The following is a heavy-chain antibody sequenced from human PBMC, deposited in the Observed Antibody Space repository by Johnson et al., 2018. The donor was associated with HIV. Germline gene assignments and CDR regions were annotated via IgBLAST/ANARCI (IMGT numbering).Heavy chain of an antibody. CDR3: ARSMTTVTVAFDI. Sequence: QMLLVESGGGAVQPGRSLRLSCSASGFTFSSYALHWVRQAPGKGLVLVAVISYDASNQNYADSVKGRFTISRDNSKNTLYLQMNSLRAEDTAVYYCARSMTTVTVAFDIWGQGT. CDR1: GFTFSSYA. D-gene: IGHD4-17*01. J-gene: IGHJ3*02. CDR2: ISYDASNQ. V-gene: IGHV3-30-3*01.